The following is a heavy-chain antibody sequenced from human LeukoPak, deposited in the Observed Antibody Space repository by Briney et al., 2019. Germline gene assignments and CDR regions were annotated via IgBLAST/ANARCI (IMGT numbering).Heavy chain of an antibody. CDR2: INYSGST. Sequence: SETLSLACTVSGGSITNSYWNWIRQSPGKGLERIGYINYSGSTNYNPSLKSRVTISVDTSKNQFSLKLSSVTAADTAVYFCARDPLSTNDFDIWGQGTMVTVSS. CDR3: ARDPLSTNDFDI. CDR1: GGSITNSY. V-gene: IGHV4-59*01. D-gene: IGHD1-1*01. J-gene: IGHJ3*02.